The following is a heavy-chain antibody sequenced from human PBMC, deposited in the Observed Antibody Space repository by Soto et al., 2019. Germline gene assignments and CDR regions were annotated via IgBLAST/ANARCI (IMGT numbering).Heavy chain of an antibody. CDR2: ISGSGTRT. Sequence: EVQLSESGGRLVQPGGSLRLSCVASGFTFSTSAMSWVRQAPGQGLEWVAGISGSGTRTYYRDSMKGRFTISRDNSRDTVNLQMISLTVDDSAVSFCVKDGIVGPTTDYYYGMDVWCPGTTVTVSS. V-gene: IGHV3-23*02. J-gene: IGHJ6*02. CDR3: VKDGIVGPTTDYYYGMDV. D-gene: IGHD1-26*01. CDR1: GFTFSTSA.